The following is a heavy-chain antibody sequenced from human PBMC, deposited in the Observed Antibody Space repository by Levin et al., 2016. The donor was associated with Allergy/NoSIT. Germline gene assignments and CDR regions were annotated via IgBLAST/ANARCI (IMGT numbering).Heavy chain of an antibody. D-gene: IGHD3-9*01. CDR1: GFTFSSYS. Sequence: GGSLRLSCAASGFTFSSYSMNWVRQAPGKGLEWVSSISSSSSYIYYADSVKGRFTISRDNAKNSLYLQMNSLRAEDTAVYYCARDKRYFDWLSRPDGYAFDIWGQGTMVTVSS. J-gene: IGHJ3*02. V-gene: IGHV3-21*01. CDR2: ISSSSSYI. CDR3: ARDKRYFDWLSRPDGYAFDI.